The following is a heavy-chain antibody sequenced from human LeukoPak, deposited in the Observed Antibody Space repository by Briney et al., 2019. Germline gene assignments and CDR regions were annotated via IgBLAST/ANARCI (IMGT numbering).Heavy chain of an antibody. CDR2: ISGSGGST. Sequence: GGSLRLSCAASGFTFSSYAMSWVRQAPGKGLEWVSAISGSGGSTYYADSVKGRFTISRDNSKNTLYLQMNSLRAEGTAVYYCAKDLFDSSSWYTSPPDYWGQGTLVTVSS. V-gene: IGHV3-23*01. CDR3: AKDLFDSSSWYTSPPDY. J-gene: IGHJ4*02. CDR1: GFTFSSYA. D-gene: IGHD6-13*01.